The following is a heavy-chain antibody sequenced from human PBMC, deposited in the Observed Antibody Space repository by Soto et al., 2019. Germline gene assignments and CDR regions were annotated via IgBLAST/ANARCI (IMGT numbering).Heavy chain of an antibody. CDR3: GRRDDFWNGYIDY. V-gene: IGHV1-18*01. CDR2: ISAYNGKT. D-gene: IGHD3-3*01. J-gene: IGHJ4*02. Sequence: QVQLVQSGAEVKKPGASVKVSCKASGYTFTSYGISWVRQAPGQGLEWMGWISAYNGKTNYAQKLQGRVTMTTDTSTSTAYMQMRILRSDATAVYYCGRRDDFWNGYIDYWGQGTLVPVSS. CDR1: GYTFTSYG.